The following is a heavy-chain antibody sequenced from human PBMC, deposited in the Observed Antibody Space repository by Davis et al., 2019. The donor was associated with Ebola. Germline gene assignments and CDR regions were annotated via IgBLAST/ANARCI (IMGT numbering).Heavy chain of an antibody. J-gene: IGHJ4*02. CDR2: ISWNSGSI. CDR3: ARAIGF. Sequence: SLKISCVTSGFSFDDYSMHWVRQAPGKGLEWVSDISWNSGSIAYADSVKGRFTISRDNAKNSLYLQMNSLRAEDTAVYYCARAIGFGGQGTLVTVSS. CDR1: GFSFDDYS. V-gene: IGHV3-9*01.